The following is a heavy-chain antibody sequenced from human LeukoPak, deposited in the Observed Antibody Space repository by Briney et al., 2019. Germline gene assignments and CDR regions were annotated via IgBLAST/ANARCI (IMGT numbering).Heavy chain of an antibody. V-gene: IGHV1-2*02. CDR3: ARDLVPLLPSKDSVSYYITARDY. D-gene: IGHD3-10*01. CDR1: GYTFTGYY. CDR2: INPNSGGT. J-gene: IGHJ4*02. Sequence: ASVKVSCKASGYTFTGYYMHWVRQAPGQGLEWMGWINPNSGGTNYAQKFQGRVTMTRDTSISTAYMELSRLRSDDTAVYYCARDLVPLLPSKDSVSYYITARDYWGQGTLVTVSS.